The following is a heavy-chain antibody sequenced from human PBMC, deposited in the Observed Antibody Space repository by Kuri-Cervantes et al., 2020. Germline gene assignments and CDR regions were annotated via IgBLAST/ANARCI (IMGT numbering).Heavy chain of an antibody. Sequence: GGSLRLSCAASGFTFSSYAMHWVRQAPGKGLEWVAVISYDGSNKYYADSVKGRFTISRDNSKNTLYLQMNSPRAEDTALYYCAKVDAGSYYNKYFQHWGQGTLVTVSS. V-gene: IGHV3-30-3*01. J-gene: IGHJ1*01. CDR3: AKVDAGSYYNKYFQH. CDR2: ISYDGSNK. CDR1: GFTFSSYA. D-gene: IGHD1-26*01.